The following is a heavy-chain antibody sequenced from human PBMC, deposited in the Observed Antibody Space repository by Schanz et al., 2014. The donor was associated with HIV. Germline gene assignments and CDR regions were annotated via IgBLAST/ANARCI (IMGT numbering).Heavy chain of an antibody. CDR3: AKDRNYYESKYRGKGNYYYYYGMDV. CDR2: LSGSGDRT. V-gene: IGHV3-23*01. D-gene: IGHD3-22*01. CDR1: GFSFLRYE. J-gene: IGHJ6*02. Sequence: EVQLLESGGGLVQPGGSLRISCVASGFSFLRYEMSWVRQAPGKGLEWLSTLSGSGDRTYYADSVKGRVTISRDNSKNTLYLQMNSLRVEDAAVYYCAKDRNYYESKYRGKGNYYYYYGMDVWGQGTTVTVSS.